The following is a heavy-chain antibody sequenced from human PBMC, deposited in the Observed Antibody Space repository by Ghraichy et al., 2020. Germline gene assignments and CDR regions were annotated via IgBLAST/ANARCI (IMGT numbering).Heavy chain of an antibody. J-gene: IGHJ6*03. CDR2: IYHIGTT. D-gene: IGHD3-9*01. V-gene: IGHV4-59*01. CDR3: ARLGGFDRPRYYYYYYIDV. CDR1: GGSISNNS. Sequence: SETLSLTCTVSGGSISNNSFWTWIRQPPGGGLEWIAYIYHIGTTKYNPSLKSRVTISVDTSKNQFSLHLTSVTAADTAVYFCARLGGFDRPRYYYYYYIDVWGKGTTVTVSS.